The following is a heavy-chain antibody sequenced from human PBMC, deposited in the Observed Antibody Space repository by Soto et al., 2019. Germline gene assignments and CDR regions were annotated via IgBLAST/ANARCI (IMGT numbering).Heavy chain of an antibody. Sequence: QVRLVQSGHEVKKPGASVRGSCKASGYTFANYGITWMRQTSGQGLEWLGWISGYNINTHYAQKFEDRVTLTTDKSTSTVYMELRSLKSDDTAIYFYARERRWEPLLYWGQGTLVTVS. V-gene: IGHV1-18*01. D-gene: IGHD1-26*01. CDR2: ISGYNINT. CDR1: GYTFANYG. CDR3: ARERRWEPLLY. J-gene: IGHJ4*02.